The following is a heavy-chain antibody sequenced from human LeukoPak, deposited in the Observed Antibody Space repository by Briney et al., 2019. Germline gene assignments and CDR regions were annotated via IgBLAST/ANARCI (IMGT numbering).Heavy chain of an antibody. CDR1: GGSISSYY. CDR3: ARLGGFDVGSPHALDI. D-gene: IGHD3-16*01. Sequence: SETLSLTCTVSGGSISSYYWSWIRQPPGKGLEWIGYIFYSGSTNYNPSLKSRVSISLDTSKNQFSLRLSSVTAADTAVYYCARLGGFDVGSPHALDIWGQGTMVTVSS. CDR2: IFYSGST. V-gene: IGHV4-59*08. J-gene: IGHJ3*02.